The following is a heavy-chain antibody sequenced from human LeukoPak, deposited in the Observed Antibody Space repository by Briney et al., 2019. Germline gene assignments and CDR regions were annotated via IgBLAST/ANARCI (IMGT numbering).Heavy chain of an antibody. V-gene: IGHV3-30*03. CDR3: ASLGSLRGLIMHDY. CDR2: ISYDGINK. J-gene: IGHJ4*02. D-gene: IGHD3-10*01. Sequence: AGTSLTLSCAASGFTLTTYGIHWVRQAPGKGLEWVAVISYDGINKDYADSVKGRFTISRDNAKNSLYLQMNSLRAEDTAVYYCASLGSLRGLIMHDYWGQGTLVTVSS. CDR1: GFTLTTYG.